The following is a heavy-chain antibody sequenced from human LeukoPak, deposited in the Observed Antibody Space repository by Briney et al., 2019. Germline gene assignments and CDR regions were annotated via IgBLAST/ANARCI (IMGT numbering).Heavy chain of an antibody. V-gene: IGHV1-2*02. CDR3: ARDLPTTVTTSYFDY. CDR1: GYTLTGYY. D-gene: IGHD4-17*01. CDR2: INPNSGGT. Sequence: ASVKVSCKASGYTLTGYYMHWVRQAPGQGLEWMGWINPNSGGTNYAQKFQGRVTMTRDTSISTAYMELSRLRSDDTAVYYCARDLPTTVTTSYFDYWGQGTLVTVSS. J-gene: IGHJ4*02.